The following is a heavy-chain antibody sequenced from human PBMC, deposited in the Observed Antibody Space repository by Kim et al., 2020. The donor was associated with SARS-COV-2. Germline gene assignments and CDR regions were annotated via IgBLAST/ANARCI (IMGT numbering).Heavy chain of an antibody. CDR3: ASSMVRGVRRFGGMDV. J-gene: IGHJ6*02. D-gene: IGHD3-10*01. CDR1: GGSISSGGYS. Sequence: SETLSLTCAVSGGSISSGGYSWSWIRQPPGKGLEWIGYIYHSGSTYYNPSLKSRVTISVDRSKNQFSLKLSSVTAADTAVYYCASSMVRGVRRFGGMDVWGQGTTVTVSS. CDR2: IYHSGST. V-gene: IGHV4-30-2*01.